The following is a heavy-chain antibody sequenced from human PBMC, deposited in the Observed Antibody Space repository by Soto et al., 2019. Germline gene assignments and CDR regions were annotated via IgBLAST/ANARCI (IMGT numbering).Heavy chain of an antibody. CDR1: GGSISSYY. V-gene: IGHV4-59*01. CDR2: IYYSGST. J-gene: IGHJ4*02. CDR3: AREIYDILTGYPTYYFDY. Sequence: ETLSLTCTVSGGSISSYYWSWIRQPPGKGLEWIGYIYYSGSTNYNPSLKSRVTISVDTSKNQFSLKLSSVTAADTAVYYCAREIYDILTGYPTYYFDYWGQGTLVTVSS. D-gene: IGHD3-9*01.